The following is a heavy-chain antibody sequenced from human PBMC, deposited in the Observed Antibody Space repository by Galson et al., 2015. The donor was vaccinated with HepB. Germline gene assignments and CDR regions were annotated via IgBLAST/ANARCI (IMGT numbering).Heavy chain of an antibody. CDR3: ARDCHLSNCGYSGSTVTYYFDY. D-gene: IGHD5-12*01. CDR1: GFTFSSYA. J-gene: IGHJ4*02. Sequence: SLRLSCAASGFTFSSYAMHWVRQAPGKGLEWVAVISYDGSNKYYADSVKGRFTISRDNSKNTLYLQMNSLRAEDTAVYYCARDCHLSNCGYSGSTVTYYFDYWGQGTLVTVSS. CDR2: ISYDGSNK. V-gene: IGHV3-30-3*01.